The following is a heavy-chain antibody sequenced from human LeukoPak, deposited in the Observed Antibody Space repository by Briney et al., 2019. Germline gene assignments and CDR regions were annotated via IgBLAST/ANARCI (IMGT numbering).Heavy chain of an antibody. CDR1: GGSFSGYY. Sequence: SETLSLTCAVYGGSFSGYYWSWIRQPPGKGLEWIGEINHSGSTNYNPSLKSRVTISVDTSKNQFSLKLSSVTAADTAVYYCASILLRYFDGHYYPVYDPWAQGTLVTVSS. CDR3: ASILLRYFDGHYYPVYDP. CDR2: INHSGST. D-gene: IGHD3-9*01. V-gene: IGHV4-34*01. J-gene: IGHJ5*02.